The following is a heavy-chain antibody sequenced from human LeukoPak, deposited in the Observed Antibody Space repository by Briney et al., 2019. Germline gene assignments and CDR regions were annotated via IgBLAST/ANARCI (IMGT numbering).Heavy chain of an antibody. CDR1: GDSISTSNSY. Sequence: SETLSLTCTVSGDSISTSNSYWGWIRQPPGKGLEWIGSIYYSGSTYSNPSLQSRVTISVDTSKNQFSLKLSSVTAADTAVYYCARHRPTRRSSWGSRHLSAFDIWGQGTMVTVSS. CDR3: ARHRPTRRSSWGSRHLSAFDI. D-gene: IGHD6-13*01. CDR2: IYYSGST. V-gene: IGHV4-39*01. J-gene: IGHJ3*02.